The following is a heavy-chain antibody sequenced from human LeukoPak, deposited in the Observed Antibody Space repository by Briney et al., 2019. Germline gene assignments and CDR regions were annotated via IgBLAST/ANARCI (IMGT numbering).Heavy chain of an antibody. CDR1: GGSFSGYY. CDR3: ARYSSGWYSQRKHAFDI. D-gene: IGHD6-19*01. V-gene: IGHV4-34*01. CDR2: INHSGST. J-gene: IGHJ3*02. Sequence: SETLSLTCAVYGGSFSGYYWSWIRQPPGKGLEWIGEINHSGSTNYNPSLKSRVTISVDTSKSQFSLKLSPVTAADTAVYYCARYSSGWYSQRKHAFDIWGQGTMVTVSS.